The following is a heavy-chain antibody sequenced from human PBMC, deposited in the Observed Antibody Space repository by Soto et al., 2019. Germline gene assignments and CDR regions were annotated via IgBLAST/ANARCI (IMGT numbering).Heavy chain of an antibody. V-gene: IGHV3-7*04. CDR2: IKQDGSEK. CDR1: GFTFPDYA. J-gene: IGHJ6*02. CDR3: ARGLSSSWPYYYYGMDV. Sequence: EVQLVESGGGLVHPGRSLRLSCAASGFTFPDYAMHWVRQAPGKGLEWVANIKQDGSEKYYVDSVKGRFTISRDNAKNSLYLQMNSLRAEDTAVYYCARGLSSSWPYYYYGMDVWGQGTTVTVSS. D-gene: IGHD6-13*01.